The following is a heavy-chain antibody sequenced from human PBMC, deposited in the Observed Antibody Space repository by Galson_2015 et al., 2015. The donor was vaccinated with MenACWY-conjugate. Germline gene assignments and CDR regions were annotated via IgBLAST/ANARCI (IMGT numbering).Heavy chain of an antibody. CDR2: ISGSGGST. V-gene: IGHV3-23*01. CDR1: GFTFSSYA. Sequence: SLRLSCAASGFTFSSYAMSWVRQAPGKGLEWVSAISGSGGSTYYADSVKGRFTISRDNSKNTLYLQMNSLRAEDTAVYYCANSIRPMGPVRGVIITFPDYWGQGTLDTVSS. J-gene: IGHJ4*02. D-gene: IGHD3-10*01. CDR3: ANSIRPMGPVRGVIITFPDY.